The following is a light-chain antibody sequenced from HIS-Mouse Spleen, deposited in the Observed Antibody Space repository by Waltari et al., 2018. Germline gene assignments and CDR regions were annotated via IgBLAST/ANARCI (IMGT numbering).Light chain of an antibody. CDR2: EGS. J-gene: IGLJ3*02. CDR3: CSYAGSSNWV. CDR1: GSDGGSYNL. V-gene: IGLV2-23*01. Sequence: QSALTQPAPVSVSPCQSVTISCTGTGSDGGSYNLVSWYQQHPGKPPKLMIYEGSKRPSGVSNRFAGSKSGNTASLTISGLQAEDEADYYCCSYAGSSNWVFGGGTKLTVL.